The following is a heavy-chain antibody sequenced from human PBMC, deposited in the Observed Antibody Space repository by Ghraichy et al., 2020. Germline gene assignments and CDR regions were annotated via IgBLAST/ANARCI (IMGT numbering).Heavy chain of an antibody. CDR3: ARGRSRGSYYYGMDV. D-gene: IGHD2-15*01. Sequence: GSLRLSCAVYGGSFSGYYWSWIRQPPGKGLEWIGEINHSGSTNYNPSLKSRVTISVDTSKNQFSLKLSSVTAADTAVYYCARGRSRGSYYYGMDVWGQGTTVTVSS. CDR2: INHSGST. V-gene: IGHV4-34*01. CDR1: GGSFSGYY. J-gene: IGHJ6*02.